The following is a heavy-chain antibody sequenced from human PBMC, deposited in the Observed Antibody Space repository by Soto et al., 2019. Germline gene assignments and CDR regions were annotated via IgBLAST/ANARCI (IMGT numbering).Heavy chain of an antibody. CDR1: GDSFTSYD. V-gene: IGHV1-8*01. CDR2: MNPNSGNT. J-gene: IGHJ5*02. Sequence: ASVKVSCKASGDSFTSYDINWVRQATGQGLEWMGWMNPNSGNTGYAQKFQGRVTMTRNTSISTAYMELSSLRSEDTAVYYCARGLGYCSSTSCYSTFDPWGQGTLVTVSS. CDR3: ARGLGYCSSTSCYSTFDP. D-gene: IGHD2-2*01.